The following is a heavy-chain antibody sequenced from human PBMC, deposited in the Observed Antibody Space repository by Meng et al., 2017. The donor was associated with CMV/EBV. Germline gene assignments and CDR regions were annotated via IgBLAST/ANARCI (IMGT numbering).Heavy chain of an antibody. Sequence: SAISWVRQAPGPGLEWTGGIIPIFGTANYAQKFQGRVTITTDESTSTAYMELSSLRSEDTAVYYCARGGGKYYYDSSGYYNGGWFDPWGQGTLVTVSS. CDR3: ARGGGKYYYDSSGYYNGGWFDP. CDR1: SA. V-gene: IGHV1-69*05. CDR2: IIPIFGTA. D-gene: IGHD3-22*01. J-gene: IGHJ5*02.